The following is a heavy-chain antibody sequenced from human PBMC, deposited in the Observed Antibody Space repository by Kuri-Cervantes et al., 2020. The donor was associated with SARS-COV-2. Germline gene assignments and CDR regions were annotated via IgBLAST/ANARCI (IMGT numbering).Heavy chain of an antibody. D-gene: IGHD5-18*01. CDR2: INPSGGST. Sequence: ASVKVSCKASGYTFTSYYMHWVRQAPGQGLEWMGIINPSGGSTSYAQKFQGRVTMTRDTSTSTVYMELSSLRSDDTAVYYCAREIQLWKPIDYWGQGTLVTVSS. V-gene: IGHV1-46*01. CDR1: GYTFTSYY. J-gene: IGHJ4*02. CDR3: AREIQLWKPIDY.